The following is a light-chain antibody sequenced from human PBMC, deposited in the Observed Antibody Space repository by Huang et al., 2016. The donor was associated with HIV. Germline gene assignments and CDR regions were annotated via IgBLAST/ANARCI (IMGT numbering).Light chain of an antibody. Sequence: DIVLTQTPLSLSVTPGQSASISCKSSQSLLHTDGKNFLYWYVQKPGQSPQLLIDEVSNRFSGVPERFIGSGSGTDFTLNISRVETGDVGVYYCMQSLQSATFGQGTNVEI. V-gene: IGKV2D-29*02. J-gene: IGKJ1*01. CDR3: MQSLQSAT. CDR1: QSLLHTDGKNF. CDR2: EVS.